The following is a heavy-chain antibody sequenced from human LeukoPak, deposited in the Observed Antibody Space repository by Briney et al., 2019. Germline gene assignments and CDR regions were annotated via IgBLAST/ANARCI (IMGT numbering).Heavy chain of an antibody. J-gene: IGHJ4*02. D-gene: IGHD1-26*01. Sequence: GGSLRLSCVVSGFSFSDYEMAWVRQAPGMGLEWISYISNSGDTRRYADAVKGRFAISRDNAKNSVSLQMNSLRADDTRLYFCAGGPQYSGSYGDWGQGTLVTVSS. CDR1: GFSFSDYE. CDR3: AGGPQYSGSYGD. CDR2: ISNSGDTR. V-gene: IGHV3-48*03.